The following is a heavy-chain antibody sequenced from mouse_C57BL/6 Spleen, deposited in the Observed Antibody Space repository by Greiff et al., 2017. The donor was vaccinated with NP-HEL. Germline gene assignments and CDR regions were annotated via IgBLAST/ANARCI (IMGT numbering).Heavy chain of an antibody. CDR3: ARGLLLQGYFDV. CDR1: GFSINSDCY. D-gene: IGHD1-1*01. V-gene: IGHV3-3*01. J-gene: IGHJ1*03. Sequence: EVHLVESGPSLVRPSQTLSLTCTVTGFSINSDCYWIWIRQFPGNKLEYIGDTFYSGITYYNPSLESRTYITRDTSKNQFSLKLSSVTTEDTATYYCARGLLLQGYFDVWGTGTTVTVSS. CDR2: TFYSGIT.